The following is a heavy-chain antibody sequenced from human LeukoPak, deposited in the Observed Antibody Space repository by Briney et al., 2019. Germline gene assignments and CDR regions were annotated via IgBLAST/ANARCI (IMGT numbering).Heavy chain of an antibody. CDR2: IKQDGSEK. Sequence: GGSLRLSCAASGFTFSSYWMSWVRQAPGKGLEWVANIKQDGSEKYYVDSVKGRFTISRDNAKNSLYLQMNSLRAEDTAVYYCARALRGGEGAFDIWGQGTMVTVSS. D-gene: IGHD3-10*01. CDR1: GFTFSSYW. J-gene: IGHJ3*02. CDR3: ARALRGGEGAFDI. V-gene: IGHV3-7*01.